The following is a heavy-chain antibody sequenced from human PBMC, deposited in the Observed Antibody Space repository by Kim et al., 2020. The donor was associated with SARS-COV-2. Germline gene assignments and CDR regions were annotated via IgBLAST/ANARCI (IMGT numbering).Heavy chain of an antibody. J-gene: IGHJ3*02. CDR1: TYTFTSYA. CDR2: INAGNGNT. CDR3: AAYDGSAFDI. D-gene: IGHD5-12*01. V-gene: IGHV1-3*01. Sequence: ASVKVSCKASTYTFTSYAIHWVRQAPGQRLEWMGWINAGNGNTKYSQKFQGRVTITRDTSASTAYMELSSLRSEDTAVYFCAAYDGSAFDIWGQGTMVTVSS.